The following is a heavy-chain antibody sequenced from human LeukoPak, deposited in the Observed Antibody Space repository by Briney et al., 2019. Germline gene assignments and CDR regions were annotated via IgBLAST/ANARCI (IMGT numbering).Heavy chain of an antibody. J-gene: IGHJ4*02. CDR3: ARGHDILTLDY. V-gene: IGHV3-7*01. D-gene: IGHD3-9*01. CDR2: INQDGSAT. CDR1: GFKFTNYW. Sequence: GGSLRLSCAASGFKFTNYWMIWVRQAPGKGLEWVANINQDGSATNYVDSVKGRFTISRDNAKNSLFLRMNSLRADDTAVYYCARGHDILTLDYWGQGTLVTVSS.